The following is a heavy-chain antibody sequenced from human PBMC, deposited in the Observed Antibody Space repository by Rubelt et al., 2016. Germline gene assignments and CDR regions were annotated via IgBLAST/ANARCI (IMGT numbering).Heavy chain of an antibody. CDR2: IYYSGST. Sequence: QVQLQESGPGLVKPSETLSLTCTVSGGSISSYYWSWIRQPPGKGLEWIGYIYYSGSTNYNPSLKSRVTISVDTSKNQFTLKLSSGTAADTAVYYCARSAWIPHYFDYWGQGTLVTVSS. D-gene: IGHD5-12*01. V-gene: IGHV4-59*01. CDR1: GGSISSYY. CDR3: ARSAWIPHYFDY. J-gene: IGHJ4*02.